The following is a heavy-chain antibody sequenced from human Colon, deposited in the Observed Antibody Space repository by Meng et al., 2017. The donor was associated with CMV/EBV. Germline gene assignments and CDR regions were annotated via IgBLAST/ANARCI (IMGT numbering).Heavy chain of an antibody. D-gene: IGHD3-10*01. V-gene: IGHV3-74*01. J-gene: IGHJ4*02. Sequence: GESLKISCAASGFTFSSYWMHWVRQAPGKGLVWVSRINSDGSSTSYADSVKGRFTISRDNSKNTLYLQMNSLRAEDTAVYYCAKDASGRNDYWGQGTLVTVSS. CDR3: AKDASGRNDY. CDR2: INSDGSST. CDR1: GFTFSSYW.